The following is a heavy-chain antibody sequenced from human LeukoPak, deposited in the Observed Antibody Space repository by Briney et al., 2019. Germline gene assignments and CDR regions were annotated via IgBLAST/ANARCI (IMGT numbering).Heavy chain of an antibody. Sequence: PGGSLRPSCAASGFSFGSYAMNWVRQAPGKGLEWVSAISGSGGITYYADSVKGRFTISRDNSKNTLYVQVNSLRAEDTAVYFCAKSLYLPYYFDYWGQGTLVTVSS. D-gene: IGHD2-8*01. J-gene: IGHJ4*02. V-gene: IGHV3-23*01. CDR3: AKSLYLPYYFDY. CDR2: ISGSGGIT. CDR1: GFSFGSYA.